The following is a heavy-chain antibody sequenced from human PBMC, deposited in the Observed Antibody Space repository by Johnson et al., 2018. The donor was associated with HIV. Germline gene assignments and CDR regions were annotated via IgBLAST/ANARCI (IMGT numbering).Heavy chain of an antibody. CDR3: ARVVVVTAKGAFDI. J-gene: IGHJ3*02. D-gene: IGHD2-21*02. CDR1: GFTFSNAW. Sequence: VQLVESGGVVVQPGGCLRLSCAASGFTFSNAWMSWVRQAPGKGLEWVSVIYSGGSTYYADSVKGRFTISRDNSKNTLYLQMNSLRAEDTAVYYCARVVVVTAKGAFDIWGQGTMVTVSS. CDR2: IYSGGST. V-gene: IGHV3-66*01.